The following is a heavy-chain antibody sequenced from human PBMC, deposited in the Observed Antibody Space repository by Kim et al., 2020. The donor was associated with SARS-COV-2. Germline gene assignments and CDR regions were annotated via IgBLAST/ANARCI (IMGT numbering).Heavy chain of an antibody. CDR3: ARDRRVVGIGGMDV. D-gene: IGHD2-15*01. Sequence: AQKFQGRVTMTRDTSTRTVYMELSSLRSEDTAVYYCARDRRVVGIGGMDVWGQGTTVTVSS. V-gene: IGHV1-46*01. J-gene: IGHJ6*02.